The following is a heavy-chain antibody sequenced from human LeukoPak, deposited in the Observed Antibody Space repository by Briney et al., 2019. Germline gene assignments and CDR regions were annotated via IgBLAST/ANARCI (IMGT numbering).Heavy chain of an antibody. Sequence: QPGGSLRLSCAASGFTFSSYEMNWVRPAPGKGLEWVSYISSSGNTIYYADSVKGRFTISRDNAKNSLYLQMNSLRAEDTAVYYCARVNDYGDYGDFQHWGQDTLVTVSS. J-gene: IGHJ1*01. CDR3: ARVNDYGDYGDFQH. CDR2: ISSSGNTI. V-gene: IGHV3-48*03. D-gene: IGHD4-17*01. CDR1: GFTFSSYE.